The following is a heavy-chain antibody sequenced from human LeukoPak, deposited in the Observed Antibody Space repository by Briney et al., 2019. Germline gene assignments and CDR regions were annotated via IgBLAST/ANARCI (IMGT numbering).Heavy chain of an antibody. CDR2: IDTDGSST. D-gene: IGHD3-22*01. V-gene: IGHV3-74*01. J-gene: IGHJ4*02. CDR1: GFTFSSYW. CDR3: ARVVRDYYDSSGPYDY. Sequence: TGGSLRLSCAASGFTFSSYWMHWVRQAPGKGLVWVSRIDTDGSSTSYADSVKGRFTISRDNAKNTLYLQMNSLRAEDTAVYYCARVVRDYYDSSGPYDYWGQGTLVTVSS.